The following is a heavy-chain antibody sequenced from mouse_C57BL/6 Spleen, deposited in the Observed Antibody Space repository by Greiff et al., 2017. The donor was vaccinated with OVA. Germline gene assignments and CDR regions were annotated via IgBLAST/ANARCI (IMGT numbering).Heavy chain of an antibody. D-gene: IGHD2-5*01. CDR1: EYEFPSHD. V-gene: IGHV5-2*01. Sequence: EVKVVESGGGLVQPGESLKLSCESNEYEFPSHDMSWVRKTPEKRLELVAAINSDGGSPYYPDTMERRFIISRDNTKKTLYLQMSSLRSEDTALYYCARAKSNYWYFDVWGTGTTVTVSS. J-gene: IGHJ1*03. CDR2: INSDGGSP. CDR3: ARAKSNYWYFDV.